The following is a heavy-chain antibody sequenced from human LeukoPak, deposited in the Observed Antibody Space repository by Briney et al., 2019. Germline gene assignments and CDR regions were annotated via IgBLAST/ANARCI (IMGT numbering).Heavy chain of an antibody. V-gene: IGHV5-51*01. J-gene: IGHJ4*02. D-gene: IGHD3-10*01. Sequence: GESLKISCYGSGYRFLSYWIGWVRQVPGKGLEWMGVIYPGDSDTRYSPSFEGQVTFSVDKSISTAYLQWSSLTASDTAMYYCARHDYYAPGSDFDYWGQGTLVTVSS. CDR1: GYRFLSYW. CDR3: ARHDYYAPGSDFDY. CDR2: IYPGDSDT.